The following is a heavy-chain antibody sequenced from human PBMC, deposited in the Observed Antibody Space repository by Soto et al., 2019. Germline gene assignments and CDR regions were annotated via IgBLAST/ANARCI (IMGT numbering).Heavy chain of an antibody. V-gene: IGHV4-39*01. CDR3: ARLQAGGSWQYYYMDV. Sequence: SETLSLTCTVSGGSISSSSYYWGWIRQPPGKGLEWIGSIYYSGSTYYNPSLKSRVTISVDTSKNQFSLKLSSVTAADTAVYYCARLQAGGSWQYYYMDVWGKGTTVTVSS. D-gene: IGHD2-15*01. CDR2: IYYSGST. CDR1: GGSISSSSYY. J-gene: IGHJ6*03.